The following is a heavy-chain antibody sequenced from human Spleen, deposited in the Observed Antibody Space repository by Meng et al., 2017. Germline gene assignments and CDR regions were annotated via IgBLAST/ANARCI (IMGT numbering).Heavy chain of an antibody. Sequence: GESLKISCAVSGVTFSGSDIHWVRQASGKGLEWVGRTKNKANNYTPEYAASVKGRFTISRDDSKNSLYLQMNSLQTEDTAVYYCVRVTDWGQGTLVTVSS. J-gene: IGHJ4*02. CDR1: GVTFSGSD. CDR3: VRVTD. CDR2: TKNKANNYTP. V-gene: IGHV3-72*01.